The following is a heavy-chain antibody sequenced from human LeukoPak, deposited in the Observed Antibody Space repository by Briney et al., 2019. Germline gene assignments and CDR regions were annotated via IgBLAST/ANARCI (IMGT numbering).Heavy chain of an antibody. CDR3: ARGGAYDYGVLDA. V-gene: IGHV3-23*01. D-gene: IGHD4/OR15-4a*01. CDR1: GFAFSNHA. CDR2: ISDTGKTT. Sequence: AGESLRLSCAASGFAFSNHAMTWVRQAPGEGLQWVSTISDTGKTTFYRDSVRGRFTISRDISNNTLYLQMDGLRADDTAVYYCARGGAYDYGVLDAWGQGTLVTVSS. J-gene: IGHJ5*02.